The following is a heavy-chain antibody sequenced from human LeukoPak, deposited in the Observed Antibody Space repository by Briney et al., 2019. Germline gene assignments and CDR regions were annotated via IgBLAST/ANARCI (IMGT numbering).Heavy chain of an antibody. J-gene: IGHJ5*02. Sequence: GGSLRLSCAASGFTFSSYGMHWVRQAPGKGLEWVAFIRYDGSNKYYADSVKGRFTISRDNSKNTLYLQMDNLRAEDTAVYYCARMTKDIVVVPAAIPRGPFDPWGQGTLVTVSS. CDR3: ARMTKDIVVVPAAIPRGPFDP. CDR1: GFTFSSYG. V-gene: IGHV3-30*02. CDR2: IRYDGSNK. D-gene: IGHD2-2*02.